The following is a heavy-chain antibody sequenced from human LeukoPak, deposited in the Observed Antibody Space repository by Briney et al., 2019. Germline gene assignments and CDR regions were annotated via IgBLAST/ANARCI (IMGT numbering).Heavy chain of an antibody. J-gene: IGHJ4*02. CDR2: ISYDGSDK. D-gene: IGHD6-19*01. CDR1: GFTFSSYG. Sequence: GGSLRLSCAGSGFTFSSYGMHWVRQAPGKGLEWVAVISYDGSDKYYADSVKGRFTISRDNSKNTLYLRMNTLRAEDTAVYYCAKDQASSGWYYDYWGQGTLVTVSS. V-gene: IGHV3-30*18. CDR3: AKDQASSGWYYDY.